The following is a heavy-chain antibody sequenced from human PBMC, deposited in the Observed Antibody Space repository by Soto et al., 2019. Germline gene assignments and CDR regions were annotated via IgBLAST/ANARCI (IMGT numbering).Heavy chain of an antibody. J-gene: IGHJ3*02. CDR2: MNPKSGGA. V-gene: IGHV1-2*02. CDR1: GYTFTDYY. CDR3: TGENIENSDGLYDAFDI. D-gene: IGHD5-18*01. Sequence: ASVKVSCKTSGYTFTDYYTHWVRQAPGQGLEWMGWMNPKSGGAYFAQKFQGRVTLTRDTSIGTAYIEVNSLTSDDTAVYFCTGENIENSDGLYDAFDIWGQGTTVTVSS.